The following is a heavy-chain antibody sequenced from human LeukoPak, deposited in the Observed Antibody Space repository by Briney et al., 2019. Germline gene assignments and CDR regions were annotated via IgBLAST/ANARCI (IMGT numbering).Heavy chain of an antibody. CDR3: ARARIGGSGWYYFDY. CDR1: RFTFGDYA. Sequence: GGSLRLSCTASRFTFGDYAMSWFRQAPGKGLEWVGIIRSKAYGVTTEYAASVRGRFIISREDSKSIAYLQMNSLRAEDTAVYYCARARIGGSGWYYFDYWGQGTLVTVSS. CDR2: IRSKAYGVTT. V-gene: IGHV3-49*03. J-gene: IGHJ4*02. D-gene: IGHD6-19*01.